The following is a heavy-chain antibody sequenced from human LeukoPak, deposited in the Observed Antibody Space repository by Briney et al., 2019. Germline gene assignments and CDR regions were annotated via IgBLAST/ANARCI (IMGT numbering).Heavy chain of an antibody. CDR2: INPNSGGT. Sequence: GASVKVSCKASGYTFTVYYMHWVRQAPGQGLEWMGWINPNSGGTNYAQKFQGWVTMTRDTSISTAYMELSRLRSDDTAVYYCAREGSSGWSGNVGAFDIWGQGTMVTVSS. CDR1: GYTFTVYY. CDR3: AREGSSGWSGNVGAFDI. D-gene: IGHD6-19*01. J-gene: IGHJ3*02. V-gene: IGHV1-2*04.